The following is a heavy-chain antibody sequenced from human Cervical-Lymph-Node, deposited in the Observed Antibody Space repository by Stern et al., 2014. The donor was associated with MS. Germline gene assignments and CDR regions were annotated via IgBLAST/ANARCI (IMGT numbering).Heavy chain of an antibody. J-gene: IGHJ4*02. D-gene: IGHD3-16*01. CDR1: GGTFSTSV. Sequence: QVQLVQSGAEMRKPGSSVRVSCKASGGTFSTSVISWLRQAPGQGLEGMGGISPMFGRANYAQKFQGSVTITADESTSTVYMGLTSLRSEDTGVYYCARERDNSYAFDSWGQGTLLTVSS. CDR3: ARERDNSYAFDS. CDR2: ISPMFGRA. V-gene: IGHV1-69*01.